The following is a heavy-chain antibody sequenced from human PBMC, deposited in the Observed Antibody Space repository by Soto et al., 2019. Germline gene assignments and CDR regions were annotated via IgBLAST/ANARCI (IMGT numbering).Heavy chain of an antibody. D-gene: IGHD6-6*01. CDR3: ARGLYSSSSGDWFDP. Sequence: NPSETLSLTCAVYGGSFSGYYWSWIRQPPGKGLEWIGEINHSGSTNYNPSLKSRVTISVDTSKNQFSLKLSSVTAADTAVYYCARGLYSSSSGDWFDPWGQGTLVTVSS. J-gene: IGHJ5*02. CDR1: GGSFSGYY. CDR2: INHSGST. V-gene: IGHV4-34*01.